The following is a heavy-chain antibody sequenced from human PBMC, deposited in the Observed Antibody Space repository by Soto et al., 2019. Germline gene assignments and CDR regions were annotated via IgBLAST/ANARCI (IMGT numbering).Heavy chain of an antibody. CDR3: ARDQRGHYYDSSGYPYY. CDR2: ISSSGDAV. V-gene: IGHV3-11*04. D-gene: IGHD3-22*01. J-gene: IGHJ4*02. Sequence: GGSLRLSCAASGFSFSDYYMSWIRQAPGKGLEWISYISSSGDAVYYADSVKGRFTISRDNSKNTLYLQMNSLRAEDTAVYYCARDQRGHYYDSSGYPYYWGQGTLVTVSS. CDR1: GFSFSDYY.